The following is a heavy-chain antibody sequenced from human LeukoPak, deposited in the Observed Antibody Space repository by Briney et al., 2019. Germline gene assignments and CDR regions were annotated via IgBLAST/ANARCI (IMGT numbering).Heavy chain of an antibody. V-gene: IGHV1-18*01. CDR3: ARDLAFLPVPAANGWLDP. Sequence: ASLKVSCKASGYTFTDYGIGGVRQAPGQGLEWMGWISTFNGDTNYAQKSQGRVTITSETSTNTAHMELRSLRSDDTAIYYCARDLAFLPVPAANGWLDPWGQGTLVTVSS. CDR2: ISTFNGDT. D-gene: IGHD3-16*01. CDR1: GYTFTDYG. J-gene: IGHJ5*02.